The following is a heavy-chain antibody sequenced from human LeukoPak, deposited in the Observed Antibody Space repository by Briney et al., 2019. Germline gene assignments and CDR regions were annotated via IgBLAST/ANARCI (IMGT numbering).Heavy chain of an antibody. CDR2: ISSSSSYI. V-gene: IGHV3-21*05. J-gene: IGHJ4*02. D-gene: IGHD5-18*01. CDR1: GFTFSSYS. CDR3: ARGAQLWLPTFDY. Sequence: GGSLRLSCAASGFTFSSYSMNWVRQAPGKGLEWVSYISSSSSYIYYADSVKGRFTISRDNAKNSLYLQMNSLRAEDTAVYYCARGAQLWLPTFDYWGQGTLVTVSS.